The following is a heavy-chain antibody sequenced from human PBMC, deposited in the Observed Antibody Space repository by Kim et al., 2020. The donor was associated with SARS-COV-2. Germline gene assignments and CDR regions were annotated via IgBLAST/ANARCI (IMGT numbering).Heavy chain of an antibody. V-gene: IGHV4-59*01. CDR3: ARGGITIFGVVGCSGMDV. J-gene: IGHJ6*02. CDR1: GGSISSYY. CDR2: IYYSGST. Sequence: SETLSLTCTVSGGSISSYYWSWIRQPPGKGLEWIGYIYYSGSTNYNPSLKSRVTISVDTSKNQFSLKLSSVTAADTAVYYCARGGITIFGVVGCSGMDVWGQGTTVTVSS. D-gene: IGHD3-3*01.